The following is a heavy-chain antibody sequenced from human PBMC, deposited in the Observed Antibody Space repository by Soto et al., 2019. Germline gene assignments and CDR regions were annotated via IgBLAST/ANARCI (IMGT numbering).Heavy chain of an antibody. V-gene: IGHV1-24*01. D-gene: IGHD3-10*01. CDR1: GYTLTELS. Sequence: ASVKVSCKVSGYTLTELSMHWVRQAPGKGLEWMGGFDPEDGETIYAQKFQGRVTMTEDTSTDTAYMELSSLRSEDTAVYCCATGEPVRGVSPLDYWGQGTLVTVSS. CDR2: FDPEDGET. J-gene: IGHJ4*02. CDR3: ATGEPVRGVSPLDY.